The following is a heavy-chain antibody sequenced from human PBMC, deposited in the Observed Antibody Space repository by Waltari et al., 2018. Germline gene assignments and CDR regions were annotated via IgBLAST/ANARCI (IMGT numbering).Heavy chain of an antibody. Sequence: EVQLVESGGGLVKPGGSRRLSCAASGFTFSTYSMNWVRQAPGKGLEWVSSISSTGSYKYYADSVKGRFTISRDNAKNSLYLQMNTLRAEDTAGYYCARDWGTHFDFWSGDRYFDLWGRGTLVTVSS. CDR2: ISSTGSYK. CDR3: ARDWGTHFDFWSGDRYFDL. V-gene: IGHV3-21*06. J-gene: IGHJ2*01. D-gene: IGHD3-3*01. CDR1: GFTFSTYS.